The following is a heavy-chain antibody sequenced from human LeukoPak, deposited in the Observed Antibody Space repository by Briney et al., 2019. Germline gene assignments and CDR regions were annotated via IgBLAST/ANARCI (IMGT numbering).Heavy chain of an antibody. CDR3: ASLLGGSYWLGAFDI. Sequence: ASVKVSCKASGYTFINNGISWVRQAPGQGLEWMGWINPNSGGTNYAQKFQGRVTMTRDTSISTAYMELSRLRSDDTAVYYCASLLGGSYWLGAFDIWGQGTMVTVSS. V-gene: IGHV1-2*02. J-gene: IGHJ3*02. D-gene: IGHD1-26*01. CDR2: INPNSGGT. CDR1: GYTFINNG.